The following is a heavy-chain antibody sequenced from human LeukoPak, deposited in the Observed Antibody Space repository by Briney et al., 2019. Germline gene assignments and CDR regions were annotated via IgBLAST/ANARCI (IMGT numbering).Heavy chain of an antibody. D-gene: IGHD3-10*01. CDR1: GFTFSSYA. CDR2: IYSGGST. J-gene: IGHJ4*02. Sequence: GGSLRLPCAASGFTFSSYAMSWVRQAPGKGLEWVSVIYSGGSTYYADSVKGRFTISRDNSKNTLYLQMNSLRAEDTAVYYCASQRITMVRGVIYWGQGTLVTVSS. CDR3: ASQRITMVRGVIY. V-gene: IGHV3-66*04.